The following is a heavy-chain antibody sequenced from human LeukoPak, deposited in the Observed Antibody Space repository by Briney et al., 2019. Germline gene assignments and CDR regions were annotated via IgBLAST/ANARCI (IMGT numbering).Heavy chain of an antibody. CDR2: ISGSGGST. CDR1: GFTFSSYA. V-gene: IGHV3-23*01. J-gene: IGHJ5*02. CDR3: AKPRIAVAGTWSWFDP. D-gene: IGHD6-19*01. Sequence: GGSLRLSCAASGFTFSSYAMSWGRQASGKGLEWVSAISGSGGSTYYADSVKGRFTISRDNSKNTLYLQMNSLRAEDTAVYYCAKPRIAVAGTWSWFDPWGQGTLVTVSS.